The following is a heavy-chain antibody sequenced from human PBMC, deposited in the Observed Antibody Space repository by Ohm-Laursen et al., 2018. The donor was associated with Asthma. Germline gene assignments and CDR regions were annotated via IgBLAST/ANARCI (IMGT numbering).Heavy chain of an antibody. D-gene: IGHD2-2*01. CDR1: GFTFRSYA. Sequence: SLRLSCAASGFTFRSYAMHWVRQAPGKGLEWVAVGGSYYDGGLKYYADSVNGRFTVSRDDSKNTLYLQMNSLRPDDTAVYYCAGGGYCSSTSCYYYYYYGMDVWGQGTTVTVSS. CDR2: GGSYYDGGLK. CDR3: AGGGYCSSTSCYYYYYYGMDV. J-gene: IGHJ6*02. V-gene: IGHV3-30-3*01.